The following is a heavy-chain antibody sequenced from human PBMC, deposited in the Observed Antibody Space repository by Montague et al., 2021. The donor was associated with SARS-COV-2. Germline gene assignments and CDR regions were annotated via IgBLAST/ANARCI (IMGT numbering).Heavy chain of an antibody. D-gene: IGHD6-13*01. CDR2: VSARGSA. Sequence: SETLSLTCTVSGDSIGYVYCCWTRQPPAKGLEWIGRVSARGSANYNPSRNRRVTISVDTSKKQFSLRLSPVTAADTAVYYCAGGVVGAPGNFDYWGQGTLVTVSS. CDR3: AGGVVGAPGNFDY. J-gene: IGHJ4*02. V-gene: IGHV4-4*07. CDR1: GDSIGYVY.